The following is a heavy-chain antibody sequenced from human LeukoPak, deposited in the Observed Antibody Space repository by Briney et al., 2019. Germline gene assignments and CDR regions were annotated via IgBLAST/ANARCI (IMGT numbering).Heavy chain of an antibody. CDR2: ISSSSSYI. CDR1: GFTFSSYS. D-gene: IGHD1-14*01. Sequence: PGGSLRLSCEASGFTFSSYSMNWVRQAPGKGLEWVSSISSSSSYIYYADSVKGRFTISRDNAKNSLYLQMNSLRAEDTAVYYCARFLRTGAFDIWGQGTMVTVSS. J-gene: IGHJ3*02. CDR3: ARFLRTGAFDI. V-gene: IGHV3-21*01.